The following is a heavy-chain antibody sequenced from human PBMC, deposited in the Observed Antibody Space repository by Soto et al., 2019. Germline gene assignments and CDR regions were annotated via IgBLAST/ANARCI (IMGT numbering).Heavy chain of an antibody. Sequence: EVQLLESGGGLVQPGGSLRLSCAASGFTFSSYAMSWVRQAPGKGLECVSAISGSGGSTYYADSVQGRFTISRDISRNRLYLQMNSRRVEDTAVHYGAITPICGDDCSSCNAATCRLLDLWGRGNLVTVSS. V-gene: IGHV3-23*01. J-gene: IGHJ2*01. CDR3: AITPICGDDCSSCNAATCRLLDL. CDR2: ISGSGGST. CDR1: GFTFSSYA. D-gene: IGHD2-21*02.